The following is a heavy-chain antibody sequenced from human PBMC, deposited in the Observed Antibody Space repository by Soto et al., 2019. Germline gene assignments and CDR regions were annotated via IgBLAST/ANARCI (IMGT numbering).Heavy chain of an antibody. Sequence: ASVKVSCKASGYTLTSYAMHWVRQAPGQRLEWMGWINAGNGNTKYSQKFQGRVTITRDTSASTAYMELSSLRSEDTAVYYCARDGDFWSGYYFDYWGQGTLVTVSS. CDR1: GYTLTSYA. CDR2: INAGNGNT. CDR3: ARDGDFWSGYYFDY. J-gene: IGHJ4*02. D-gene: IGHD3-3*01. V-gene: IGHV1-3*01.